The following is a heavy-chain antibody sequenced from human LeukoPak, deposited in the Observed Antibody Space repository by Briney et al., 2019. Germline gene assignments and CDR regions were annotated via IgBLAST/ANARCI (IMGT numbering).Heavy chain of an antibody. CDR2: MSHSGTT. J-gene: IGHJ3*02. D-gene: IGHD3-3*01. CDR1: GGSISSSAYY. V-gene: IGHV4-39*07. CDR3: ARAFVFLEWLLHDAFDI. Sequence: SETLSLTCTVSGGSISSSAYYWGWIRQPPGKGLERIGSMSHSGTTYYNPSLKSRVTISLDTSKNQFSLKLRSVTVADTAVYYCARAFVFLEWLLHDAFDIWGQGTMVTVSS.